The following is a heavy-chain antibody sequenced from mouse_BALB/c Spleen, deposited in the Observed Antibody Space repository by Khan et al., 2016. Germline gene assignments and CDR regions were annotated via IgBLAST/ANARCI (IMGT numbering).Heavy chain of an antibody. D-gene: IGHD2-4*01. CDR3: VGYDYDY. V-gene: IGHV10-1*02. Sequence: EVQLVETGGGLVQPKGSLKLSCAASGFTFNTYAMNWVRQAPGKGLEWVARIRSKSNNYATYYADSVKDRFTISSDDSQSMLYLHMTNLKPEDTAMYYCVGYDYDYWGQGTSVTVSS. CDR2: IRSKSNNYAT. CDR1: GFTFNTYA. J-gene: IGHJ4*01.